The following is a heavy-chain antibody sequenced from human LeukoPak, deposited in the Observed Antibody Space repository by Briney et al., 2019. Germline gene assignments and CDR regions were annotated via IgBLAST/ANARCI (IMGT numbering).Heavy chain of an antibody. V-gene: IGHV3-33*01. D-gene: IGHD3-10*02. Sequence: GGSLRLSCAASGFTFSSYGFHWVRQAPGKGLEWVAVIWYDGGKIHYAESVKGRFTISRDNSRDTLYLHMNSLRPEDTAVYYCARDFYTGMFDYWGQGTLVTVSS. J-gene: IGHJ4*02. CDR3: ARDFYTGMFDY. CDR1: GFTFSSYG. CDR2: IWYDGGKI.